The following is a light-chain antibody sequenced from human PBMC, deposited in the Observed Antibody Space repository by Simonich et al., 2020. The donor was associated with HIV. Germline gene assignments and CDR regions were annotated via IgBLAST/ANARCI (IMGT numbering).Light chain of an antibody. CDR2: WAS. J-gene: IGKJ3*01. V-gene: IGKV4-1*01. Sequence: DIVMTQSPDYLAVSLGERATIKCKSSQSVLYSSNNKNYLAGYLQKPGQPPKLLIYWASTRESGVPDRFSGSGSGTDFTLTISSLQAEDVAVYYCQQYYSTPLTFGPGTKVKI. CDR1: QSVLYSSNNKNY. CDR3: QQYYSTPLT.